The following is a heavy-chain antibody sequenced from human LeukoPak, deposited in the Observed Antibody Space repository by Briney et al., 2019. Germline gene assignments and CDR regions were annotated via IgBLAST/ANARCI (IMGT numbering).Heavy chain of an antibody. CDR3: VRGYDFWSGSYDS. CDR1: RFTFSDYD. J-gene: IGHJ4*02. D-gene: IGHD3-3*01. CDR2: ITSGASGTI. V-gene: IGHV3-48*01. Sequence: SGGSLRLSCAASRFTFSDYDMNWVRQAPGKGLEWVSHITSGASGTIYYADSVRGRFTISRDNAKNSLDLQMNSLRAEDTAVYYCVRGYDFWSGSYDSWGQGTLVTVSS.